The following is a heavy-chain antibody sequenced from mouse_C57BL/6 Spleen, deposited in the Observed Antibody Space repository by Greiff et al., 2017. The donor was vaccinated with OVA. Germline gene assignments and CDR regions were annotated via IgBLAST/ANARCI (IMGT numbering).Heavy chain of an antibody. CDR3: ARWMGTTVVRD. CDR2: IYPGSGST. D-gene: IGHD1-1*01. CDR1: GYTFTSYW. Sequence: VQLQQPGAELVKPGASVKMSCKASGYTFTSYWITWVKQRPGQGLEWIGDIYPGSGSTNYNEKFKSKATLTVDTSSSTAYMQLSSLTSEDAAVYYCARWMGTTVVRDWGQGTTLTVSA. V-gene: IGHV1-55*01. J-gene: IGHJ2*01.